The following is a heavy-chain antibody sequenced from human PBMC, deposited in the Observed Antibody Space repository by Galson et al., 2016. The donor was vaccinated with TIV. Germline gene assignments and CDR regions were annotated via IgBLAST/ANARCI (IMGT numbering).Heavy chain of an antibody. CDR2: IYPDGAT. CDR3: VRAETPNNEDD. V-gene: IGHV3-53*01. CDR1: GFTVQSNF. J-gene: IGHJ4*02. D-gene: IGHD1-1*01. Sequence: SLRLSCAASGFTVQSNFMSWVRQAPGKGLEWVSIIYPDGATFYAESMKDRFGISRDTSQNTLSLQMNSLRREDTALYYCVRAETPNNEDDWGPGTLVTVSS.